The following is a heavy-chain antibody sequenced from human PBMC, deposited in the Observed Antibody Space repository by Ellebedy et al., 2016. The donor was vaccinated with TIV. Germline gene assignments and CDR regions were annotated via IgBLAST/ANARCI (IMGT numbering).Heavy chain of an antibody. J-gene: IGHJ3*01. V-gene: IGHV1-18*01. D-gene: IGHD3-16*01. CDR3: ARRLDGSNPDAFHV. CDR1: GYTFTNYG. CDR2: IRAYNDNS. Sequence: AASVKVSCKASGYTFTNYGISWVRQAPGQGLEWMGWIRAYNDNSNYAQKFQGRVTMTTDTSTATAYMELRGLRSDDTAIYYCARRLDGSNPDAFHVWGQGTKVTVSS.